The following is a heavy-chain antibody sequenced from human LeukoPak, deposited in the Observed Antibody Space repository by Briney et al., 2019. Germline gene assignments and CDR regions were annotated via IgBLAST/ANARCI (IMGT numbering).Heavy chain of an antibody. J-gene: IGHJ4*02. V-gene: IGHV4-34*01. CDR2: INHSGST. D-gene: IGHD6-13*01. CDR3: ARDRIAAAGIAEKFGY. Sequence: SETLSLTCAVYGGSFSGYYWSWIRQPPGKGLEWIGEINHSGSTNYNPSLKSRVTISVDTSKNQFSLKLSSVTAADTAVYYCARDRIAAAGIAEKFGYWGQGTLVTVSS. CDR1: GGSFSGYY.